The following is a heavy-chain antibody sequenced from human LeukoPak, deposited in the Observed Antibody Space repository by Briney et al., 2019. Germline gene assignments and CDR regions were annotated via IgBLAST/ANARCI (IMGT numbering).Heavy chain of an antibody. D-gene: IGHD3-10*01. V-gene: IGHV3-21*01. CDR1: GFTFSSYS. CDR3: ARDFYTNYYHSFGDDFDY. J-gene: IGHJ4*02. CDR2: ISSSSSYI. Sequence: GGSLRLSCAASGFTFSSYSMDWVRQAPGKGLEWVSSISSSSSYIYYADSVKGRFTISRDNAKHSLYLQMNSLRAEDTAVYYCARDFYTNYYHSFGDDFDYWGQGTLVTVSS.